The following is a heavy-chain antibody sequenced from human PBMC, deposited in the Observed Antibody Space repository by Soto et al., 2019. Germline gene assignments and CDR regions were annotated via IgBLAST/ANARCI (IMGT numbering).Heavy chain of an antibody. J-gene: IGHJ5*02. Sequence: QITLKESGPALVKPTQTLTLTCTFSGFSLRSSGVGVGWIRQPPGKALEWLALIYWDDDKRYSPSLKSRLTIPKDTPKHQVVLTMTKMDPVDTATYYCAQDPRFDWFDPWGQGTLVTVSS. CDR1: GFSLRSSGVG. CDR2: IYWDDDK. CDR3: AQDPRFDWFDP. V-gene: IGHV2-5*02.